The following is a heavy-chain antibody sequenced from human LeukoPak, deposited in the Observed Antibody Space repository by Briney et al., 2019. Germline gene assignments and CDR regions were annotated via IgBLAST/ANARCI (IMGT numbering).Heavy chain of an antibody. J-gene: IGHJ4*02. CDR3: ARQYCSGGSCYSSFDY. CDR2: IYPGDSDT. D-gene: IGHD2-15*01. CDR1: GYSFTSYW. Sequence: GESLKISCKGSGYSFTSYWIGWVRQMPGKGLEWMGIIYPGDSDTRYSPSFQGQVTISADKSISTAFLQWSSLKASDTAMYYCARQYCSGGSCYSSFDYWGQGTLVTVSS. V-gene: IGHV5-51*01.